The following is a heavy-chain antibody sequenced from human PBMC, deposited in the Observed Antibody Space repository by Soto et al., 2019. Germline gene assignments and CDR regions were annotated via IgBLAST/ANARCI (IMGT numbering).Heavy chain of an antibody. V-gene: IGHV3-23*01. D-gene: IGHD3-10*01. CDR1: GFTFNNYA. Sequence: EVQLLDSGGGLVQPGGSLRLSCAASGFTFNNYAMTWVRPAPGKGLEWVSAISGGGDTTSYADSVKGRFTVSRDGSKNTLYLQMSSRRAEDTAIYYCAKGRGGSGSLTPRVDFWGQGTLVTVSA. J-gene: IGHJ4*02. CDR2: ISGGGDTT. CDR3: AKGRGGSGSLTPRVDF.